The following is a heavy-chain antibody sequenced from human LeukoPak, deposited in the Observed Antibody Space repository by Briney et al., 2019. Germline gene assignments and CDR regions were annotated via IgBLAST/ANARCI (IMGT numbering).Heavy chain of an antibody. J-gene: IGHJ4*02. CDR1: SGSISSYY. V-gene: IGHV4-59*12. D-gene: IGHD5-18*01. Sequence: SETLSLTCTVSSGSISSYYWSWIRQPPGKGLEWIGYIYYSGSTNYNPSLKSRVTISVDTSKNQFSLKLSSVTAADTAVYYCARVYTAMVTRFFDYWGQGTLVTVSS. CDR2: IYYSGST. CDR3: ARVYTAMVTRFFDY.